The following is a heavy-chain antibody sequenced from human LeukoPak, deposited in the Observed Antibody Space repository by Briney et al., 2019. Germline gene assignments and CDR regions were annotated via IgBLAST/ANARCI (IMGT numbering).Heavy chain of an antibody. CDR1: GFTFSNAW. CDR3: SAGSVATKAYFDY. Sequence: AGGSLRLSCAASGFTFSNAWMSWVRQAPGKGREWVGRIKSKTDGGTTDYAAPVKGRFTISRDDSKTTLYLQMNSLKSEDAAVYYCSAGSVATKAYFDYWGQGSLVTVSS. D-gene: IGHD5-12*01. V-gene: IGHV3-15*01. CDR2: IKSKTDGGTT. J-gene: IGHJ4*02.